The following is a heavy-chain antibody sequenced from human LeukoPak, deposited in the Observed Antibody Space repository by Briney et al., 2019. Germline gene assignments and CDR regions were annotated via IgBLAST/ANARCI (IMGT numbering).Heavy chain of an antibody. CDR2: IKQDGSEK. D-gene: IGHD2-8*01. CDR3: ARGYGHIVHLPDF. Sequence: PGGSLRLSCAASGFTFSSYWMSWVRQAPGKGLEWVANIKQDGSEKYYVDSVKGRFTISRDNAKNSLYLQMNSLRAEDTAVYYCARGYGHIVHLPDFWGQGTLVSVSS. CDR1: GFTFSSYW. V-gene: IGHV3-7*03. J-gene: IGHJ4*02.